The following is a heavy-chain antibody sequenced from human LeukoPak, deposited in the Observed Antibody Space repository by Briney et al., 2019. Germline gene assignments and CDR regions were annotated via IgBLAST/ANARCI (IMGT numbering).Heavy chain of an antibody. CDR1: GFIFSSYA. Sequence: GGSLTLSCAASGFIFSSYAMSWVRQAPGKGLEWVGFIRSKTYGGTADYAASVEGRFTISRDDYNNIVYLQMNSLKTEDTAVYYCTRGLEGFTAYDDFWGQGTLVTVSS. CDR2: IRSKTYGGTA. CDR3: TRGLEGFTAYDDF. D-gene: IGHD5-12*01. V-gene: IGHV3-49*04. J-gene: IGHJ4*02.